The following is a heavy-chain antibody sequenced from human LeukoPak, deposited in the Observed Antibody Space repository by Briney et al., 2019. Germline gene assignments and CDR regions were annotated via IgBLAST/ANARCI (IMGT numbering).Heavy chain of an antibody. CDR2: ISWNSGSI. V-gene: IGHV3-9*01. D-gene: IGHD6-13*01. CDR1: GFTFDDYA. J-gene: IGHJ6*02. Sequence: GGSLRLSCAASGFTFDDYAMHWVRQAPGKGLEWVSGISWNSGSIGYADSVKGRFTFSRDNAKNSPYLQMNSLRAEDTALYYCAKDMSSSSWPYGMDVWGQGTTVTVSS. CDR3: AKDMSSSSWPYGMDV.